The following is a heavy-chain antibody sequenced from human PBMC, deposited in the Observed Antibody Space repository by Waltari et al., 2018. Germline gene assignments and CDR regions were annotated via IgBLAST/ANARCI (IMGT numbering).Heavy chain of an antibody. Sequence: EVQLVESGGGLVQPGGSVRLSCSASGFIFSSYAMSWVRQAPGKGLEWVSTISGPGDSTYYADSVNGRFTISRDNSQNTVYLQVNSLTAEDTAIYYCARLPGDYVGYWGQGTLVTVSS. V-gene: IGHV3-23*04. J-gene: IGHJ4*02. CDR1: GFIFSSYA. CDR3: ARLPGDYVGY. D-gene: IGHD2-15*01. CDR2: ISGPGDST.